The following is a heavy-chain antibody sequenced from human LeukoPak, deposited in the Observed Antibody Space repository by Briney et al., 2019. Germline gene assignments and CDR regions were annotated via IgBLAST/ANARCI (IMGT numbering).Heavy chain of an antibody. V-gene: IGHV1-2*04. CDR3: ARASLIAVAGTIGY. J-gene: IGHJ1*01. Sequence: GASVKVSCKASGYTFTGYYMHWVRQAPGQGLEWMGWINPNSGGTNYAQKFQGWVTMTRDTSISTAYMELSRLRSDDTAVYYCARASLIAVAGTIGYWGQASLVTVSS. D-gene: IGHD6-19*01. CDR2: INPNSGGT. CDR1: GYTFTGYY.